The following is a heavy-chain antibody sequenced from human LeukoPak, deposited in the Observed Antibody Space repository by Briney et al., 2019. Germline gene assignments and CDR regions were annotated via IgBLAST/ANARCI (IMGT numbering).Heavy chain of an antibody. CDR2: ISDSGTRT. V-gene: IGHV3-23*01. Sequence: GGSLRLSCAASGFTFSTYAMSWVRQAPGKGLEWVSAISDSGTRTHYADSVKGRLTISGDNSKNTLFLQMNSLRAEDTAVYYCAKDHGWLSAAWGQGTLVTVSS. CDR1: GFTFSTYA. CDR3: AKDHGWLSAA. D-gene: IGHD5-12*01. J-gene: IGHJ4*02.